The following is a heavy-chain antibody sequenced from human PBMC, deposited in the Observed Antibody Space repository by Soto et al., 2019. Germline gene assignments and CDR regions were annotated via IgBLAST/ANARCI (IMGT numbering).Heavy chain of an antibody. CDR2: ISGRGGST. CDR3: AKVDGNSRTFGY. D-gene: IGHD6-13*01. J-gene: IGHJ4*02. V-gene: IGHV3-23*01. Sequence: EVQLLESGGGLVQPGGSLRLSCAASGFTFSSYAMSWVRQAPGKGLEWVSAISGRGGSTYYADSVKGRFTISRDNSKNTLYLQMNSLRAEDTAVYYCAKVDGNSRTFGYWGQGTLVTVSS. CDR1: GFTFSSYA.